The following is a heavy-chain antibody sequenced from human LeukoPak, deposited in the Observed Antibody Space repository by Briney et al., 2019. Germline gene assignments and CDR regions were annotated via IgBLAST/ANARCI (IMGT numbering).Heavy chain of an antibody. D-gene: IGHD6-13*01. CDR2: IYYSGST. V-gene: IGHV4-30-4*01. CDR1: GGSISSGDYY. Sequence: SETLSLTCTVSGGSISSGDYYWSWIRQPPGKGLEWIGYIYYSGSTYYNPSLKSRVTISVDTSKNQFSLKLSSVTAADTAVYYCARSLLGIAAVGRGFDYWGQGTLVTVSS. J-gene: IGHJ4*02. CDR3: ARSLLGIAAVGRGFDY.